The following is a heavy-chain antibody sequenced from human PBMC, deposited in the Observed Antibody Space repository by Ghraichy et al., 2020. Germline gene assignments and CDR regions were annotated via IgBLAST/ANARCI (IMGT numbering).Heavy chain of an antibody. Sequence: SETLSLTCTVSGGSISSSSYYWGWIRQPPGKGLEWIGSIYYSGSTYYNPSLKSRVTISVDTSKNQFSLKLSSVTAADTAVYYCARLWAAAGTVVDYWGQGTLVTVSS. CDR3: ARLWAAAGTVVDY. CDR1: GGSISSSSYY. CDR2: IYYSGST. J-gene: IGHJ4*02. V-gene: IGHV4-39*01. D-gene: IGHD6-13*01.